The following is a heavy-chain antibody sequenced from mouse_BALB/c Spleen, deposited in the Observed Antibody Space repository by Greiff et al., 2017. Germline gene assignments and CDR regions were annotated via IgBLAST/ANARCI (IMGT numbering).Heavy chain of an antibody. V-gene: IGHV1S135*01. CDR2: IDPYNGGT. CDR3: ARAYDRYDGAWFAY. CDR1: GYAFTSYN. D-gene: IGHD2-14*01. J-gene: IGHJ3*01. Sequence: EVQLQQSGPELVKPGASVKVSCKASGYAFTSYNMYWVKQSHGKSLEWIGYIDPYNGGTSYNQKFKGKATLTVDKSSSTAYMHLNSLTSEDSAVYYCARAYDRYDGAWFAYWGQGTLVTVSA.